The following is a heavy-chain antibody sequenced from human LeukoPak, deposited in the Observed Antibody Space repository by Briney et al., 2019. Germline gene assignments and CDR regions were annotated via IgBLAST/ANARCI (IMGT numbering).Heavy chain of an antibody. D-gene: IGHD1-1*01. CDR1: GFTFSSYW. CDR3: ARAGYEYYYYYMDV. V-gene: IGHV3-74*01. CDR2: INSDGSST. J-gene: IGHJ6*03. Sequence: GGSLRLSCAASGFTFSSYWMHWVRQAPGKGLVWVSRINSDGSSTSYADSVKGRFTISRDNAKNTLYLQMNSLRAEDTAVYYCARAGYEYYYYYMDVWGKGTTVTISS.